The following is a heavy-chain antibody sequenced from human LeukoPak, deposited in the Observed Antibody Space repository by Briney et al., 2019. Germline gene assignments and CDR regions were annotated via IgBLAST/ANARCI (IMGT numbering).Heavy chain of an antibody. D-gene: IGHD5-24*01. CDR3: GRDPGPREPNYYFDG. J-gene: IGHJ4*02. CDR2: ISSSSSYI. V-gene: IGHV3-21*01. CDR1: GFTFSSYS. Sequence: PGGSLRLSCAASGFTFSSYSMNWVRQAPGKGLEWVSSISSSSSYIYYADSVKGRFTISRNNAKNSLYLQMNSLRAEDTAVYYRGRDPGPREPNYYFDGWGQGTLGTV.